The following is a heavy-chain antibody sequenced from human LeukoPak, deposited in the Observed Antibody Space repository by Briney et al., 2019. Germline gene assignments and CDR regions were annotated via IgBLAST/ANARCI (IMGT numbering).Heavy chain of an antibody. J-gene: IGHJ6*03. Sequence: GASVKVSCKASGYTFTGYYMHWVRQAPGQGLEWMGWINPNSGGTNYAQKFQGRVTISVDTSKNQFSLKLSSVTAADTAVYYCARETSQKGAHYMDVWGKGTTVTISS. CDR1: GYTFTGYY. V-gene: IGHV1-2*02. CDR2: INPNSGGT. D-gene: IGHD3-16*01. CDR3: ARETSQKGAHYMDV.